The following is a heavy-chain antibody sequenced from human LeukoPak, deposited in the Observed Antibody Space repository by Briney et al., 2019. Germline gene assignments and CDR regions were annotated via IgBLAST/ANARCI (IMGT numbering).Heavy chain of an antibody. D-gene: IGHD2-2*02. Sequence: ASVKVSCKASGYTFTSYDINWVRQATGQGLEWMGWMNPNSGNTGYAQKFQGRVTMTTDTSTSTAYMELRSLRSDDTAVYYCARIACSTSCHIDYWGQGTLVTVSS. V-gene: IGHV1-8*01. CDR3: ARIACSTSCHIDY. CDR1: GYTFTSYD. J-gene: IGHJ4*02. CDR2: MNPNSGNT.